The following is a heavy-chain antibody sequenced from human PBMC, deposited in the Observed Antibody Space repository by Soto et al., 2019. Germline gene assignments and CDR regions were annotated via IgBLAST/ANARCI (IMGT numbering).Heavy chain of an antibody. J-gene: IGHJ4*02. CDR3: AKADIVVVGAATPDY. Sequence: EVPLLESGGGLVQPGGSLRLSCAASGFTFSSYAMSWVRQAPGTGLEWVSALSGSGGSTYYADSVKGRVTISRDKSKNTLYLQMNSLRAEDTAVYYCAKADIVVVGAATPDYGGQGTLVTGSS. V-gene: IGHV3-23*01. CDR1: GFTFSSYA. D-gene: IGHD2-15*01. CDR2: LSGSGGST.